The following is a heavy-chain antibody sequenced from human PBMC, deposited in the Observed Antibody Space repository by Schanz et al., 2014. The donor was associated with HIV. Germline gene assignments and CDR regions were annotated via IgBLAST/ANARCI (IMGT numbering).Heavy chain of an antibody. CDR2: ISYDGRNK. CDR3: ARRSRAAWQTFDY. J-gene: IGHJ4*02. V-gene: IGHV3-30*03. Sequence: QVQLVESGGGVVQPGRSLRLSCAASGFTFDSFGMHWVRQAPGKGLEWVAVISYDGRNKYQAASVKGRFTVSRDNSKNTLYLQMKSLRVEDTAVYYCARRSRAAWQTFDYWGQGTLVTVSS. CDR1: GFTFDSFG. D-gene: IGHD6-25*01.